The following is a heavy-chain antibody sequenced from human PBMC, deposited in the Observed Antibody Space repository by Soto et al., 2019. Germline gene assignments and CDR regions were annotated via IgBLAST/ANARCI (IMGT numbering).Heavy chain of an antibody. Sequence: TSETLSLTCSVSGDSLKNHYWAWIRHSPGKGLEWIGNIYDSGSTNYSPALKSRVSMSVDTSKNLFSLKMNSVTAADTAVYYCERSSMVPVDYFAFWGQGTVVTVSS. V-gene: IGHV4-59*11. CDR2: IYDSGST. CDR1: GDSLKNHY. D-gene: IGHD3-10*01. J-gene: IGHJ4*02. CDR3: ERSSMVPVDYFAF.